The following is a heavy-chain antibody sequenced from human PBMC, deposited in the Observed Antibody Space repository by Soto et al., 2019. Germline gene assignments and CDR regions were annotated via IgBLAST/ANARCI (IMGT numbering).Heavy chain of an antibody. D-gene: IGHD3-3*01. Sequence: QVQLVESGGGVVQPGRSLRLSCAASGFTFSSYGVHWVRQAPGKGLEWVAVISYDGSNKYYADSVKGRFTISRDNSKNTLYLQMNSLRAEDTAVYYCAKDPETITIFGVVGAFDIWGQGTMVTVSS. J-gene: IGHJ3*02. CDR3: AKDPETITIFGVVGAFDI. CDR2: ISYDGSNK. V-gene: IGHV3-30*18. CDR1: GFTFSSYG.